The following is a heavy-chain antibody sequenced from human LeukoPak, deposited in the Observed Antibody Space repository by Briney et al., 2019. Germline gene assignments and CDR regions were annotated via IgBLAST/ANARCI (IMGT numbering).Heavy chain of an antibody. CDR2: ISSSSSYI. D-gene: IGHD3-3*01. V-gene: IGHV3-21*01. Sequence: PGGSLRLSCAASGFTFSSYSMNWVRQAPGKGLEWVSSISSSSSYIYHADSVKGRFTISRDNAKNSLYLQMNSLRAEDTAVYYCARDDNFATIFGVVTGDGYYYYYMDVWGKGTTVTVSS. CDR3: ARDDNFATIFGVVTGDGYYYYYMDV. CDR1: GFTFSSYS. J-gene: IGHJ6*03.